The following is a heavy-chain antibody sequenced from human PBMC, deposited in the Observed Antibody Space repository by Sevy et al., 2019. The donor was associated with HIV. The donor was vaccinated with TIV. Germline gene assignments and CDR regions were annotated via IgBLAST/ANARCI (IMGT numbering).Heavy chain of an antibody. Sequence: GGSLRLSCAASGFTFSSYGMHWVRQAPGKGLEWVAVIWYDGSNKYYADSVKRRFTISRDNSKNTLYLQMNSLRAEDTAVYYCARDNWDPYCDGDCYPPWRWFDPWGQGTLVTVSS. V-gene: IGHV3-33*01. CDR1: GFTFSSYG. J-gene: IGHJ5*02. CDR3: ARDNWDPYCDGDCYPPWRWFDP. CDR2: IWYDGSNK. D-gene: IGHD2-21*02.